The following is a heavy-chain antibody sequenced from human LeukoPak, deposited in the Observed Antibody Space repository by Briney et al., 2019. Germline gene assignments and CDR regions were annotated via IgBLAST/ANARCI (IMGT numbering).Heavy chain of an antibody. J-gene: IGHJ3*02. CDR2: ISSNGGST. CDR1: GFTFSSYW. CDR3: ARWVSTSYDAFDI. V-gene: IGHV3-64*01. Sequence: GGSLRLSCAASGFTFSSYWMHWVRQAPGKGLEYVSAISSNGGSTYYANSVKGRFTISRDNSKNTLYLQMGSLRAEDMAVYYCARWVSTSYDAFDIWGQGTMVTVSS. D-gene: IGHD6-6*01.